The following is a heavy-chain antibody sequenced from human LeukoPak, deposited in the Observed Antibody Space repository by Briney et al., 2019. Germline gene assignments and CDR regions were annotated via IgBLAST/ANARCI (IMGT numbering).Heavy chain of an antibody. CDR1: GYSISSGYY. CDR3: ARRPTRSAQDY. V-gene: IGHV4-38-2*02. CDR2: IYHSGST. D-gene: IGHD2-15*01. J-gene: IGHJ4*02. Sequence: TPSETLSLTCTVSGYSISSGYYWGWIRQPPGKGLEWIGSIYHSGSTYYNPSLKSRVTISVDTSKNQFSLKLSSVTAADTAVYYCARRPTRSAQDYWGQGTLVTVSS.